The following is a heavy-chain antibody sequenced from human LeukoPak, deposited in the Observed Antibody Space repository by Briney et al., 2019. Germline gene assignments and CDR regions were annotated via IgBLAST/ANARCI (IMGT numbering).Heavy chain of an antibody. V-gene: IGHV4-59*08. CDR2: IYYSGST. D-gene: IGHD6-13*01. CDR1: GGSISSYY. Sequence: PSETLSLTCTVSGGSISSYYWSWIRQPPGKGLEWIGYIYYSGSTNYNPSLKSRVTISVDTSKNHFSLKLTSVTAADTAVYYCARSSAAAGPTYNWFDPWGQGTGVSVSS. CDR3: ARSSAAAGPTYNWFDP. J-gene: IGHJ5*02.